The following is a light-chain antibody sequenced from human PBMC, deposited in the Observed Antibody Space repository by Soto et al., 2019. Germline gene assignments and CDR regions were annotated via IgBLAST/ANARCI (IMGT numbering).Light chain of an antibody. CDR2: DAS. J-gene: IGKJ1*01. Sequence: DIHMTQSPSSLSVSVGDRVTITCRTSQNINAWLAWYQQRPGQAPKLLIYDASNLETGVPSRFSGSGSGTDFTFTISSLQPEDIATYYCQQYDNLPPTWTFSQGTKVDIK. CDR1: QNINAW. V-gene: IGKV1-33*01. CDR3: QQYDNLPPTWT.